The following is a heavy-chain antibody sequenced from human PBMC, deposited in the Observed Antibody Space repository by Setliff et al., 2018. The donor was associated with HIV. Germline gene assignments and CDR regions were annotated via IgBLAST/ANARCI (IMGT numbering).Heavy chain of an antibody. CDR1: GDSISSDTFY. Sequence: SETLSLTCTVSGDSISSDTFYWSWVRQPAGRGLEWVGRIYTSGTSTSGSTKYNPSLKSRVTISVDASKKQFSLNLSSVTAADTAVYYCARSLRYFDWSLHYWGQGMLVTVSS. V-gene: IGHV4-61*02. CDR2: IYTSGTSTSGST. CDR3: ARSLRYFDWSLHY. D-gene: IGHD3-9*01. J-gene: IGHJ4*02.